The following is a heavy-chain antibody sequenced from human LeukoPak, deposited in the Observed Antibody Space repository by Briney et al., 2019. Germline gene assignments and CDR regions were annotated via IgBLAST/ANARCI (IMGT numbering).Heavy chain of an antibody. CDR2: IYYSGST. CDR3: ARDPIAVDPSMEYFQH. D-gene: IGHD6-19*01. V-gene: IGHV4-39*07. Sequence: PSETLSLTCTVSGGSISSSSYYWGWIRQPPGKGLEWIGSIYYSGSTYYNPSLKSRVTISVDTSKNQFSLKLSSVTAADTAVYYCARDPIAVDPSMEYFQHWGQGTLVTVSS. CDR1: GGSISSSSYY. J-gene: IGHJ1*01.